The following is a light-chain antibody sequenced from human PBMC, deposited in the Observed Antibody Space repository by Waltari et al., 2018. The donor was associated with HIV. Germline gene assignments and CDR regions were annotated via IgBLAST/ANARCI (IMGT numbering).Light chain of an antibody. CDR3: CSYVSEIVPCV. V-gene: IGLV2-23*02. CDR1: SSDVGAYNI. Sequence: ALTQPASVSGSPAPSITISCSGTSSDVGAYNIVSWYQQHPGKAPRLIIYDVSDRPAGVSNRFTGSKSGNTASLTISGLQAEDEADYYCCSYVSEIVPCVFGGGTKLTVL. J-gene: IGLJ3*02. CDR2: DVS.